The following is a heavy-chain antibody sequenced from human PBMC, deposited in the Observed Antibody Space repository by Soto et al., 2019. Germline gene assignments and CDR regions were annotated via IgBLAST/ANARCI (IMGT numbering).Heavy chain of an antibody. J-gene: IGHJ6*02. CDR3: ARVRSGYYYGYYYYGMDV. V-gene: IGHV4-34*01. D-gene: IGHD3-22*01. CDR1: GGSFSGYY. CDR2: INHSGST. Sequence: SETLSLTCAVYGGSFSGYYWSWIRQPLGKGLEWIGEINHSGSTNYNPSLKSRVTISVDTSKNQFSLKLSSVTAADTAVYYCARVRSGYYYGYYYYGMDVWGQGTTVTVSS.